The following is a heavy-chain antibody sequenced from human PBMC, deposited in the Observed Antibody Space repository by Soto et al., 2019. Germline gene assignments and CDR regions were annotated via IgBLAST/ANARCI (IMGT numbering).Heavy chain of an antibody. CDR2: FSGSGGPT. Sequence: EVQLLESGGGLVQPGGSLRLSCAASGFAFADYALTWVRQSPGKGLEWVSTFSGSGGPTYYADSVQGRFSISRDNYKNILIRQRNSLRVEDTATYYCARDWTGKSCPCLDFWGQGTTVSVSS. J-gene: IGHJ6*02. CDR3: ARDWTGKSCPCLDF. D-gene: IGHD2-8*02. CDR1: GFAFADYA. V-gene: IGHV3-23*01.